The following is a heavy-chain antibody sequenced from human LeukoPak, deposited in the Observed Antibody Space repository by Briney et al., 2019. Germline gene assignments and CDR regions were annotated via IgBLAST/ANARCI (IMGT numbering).Heavy chain of an antibody. CDR1: GYTFTNYG. D-gene: IGHD2-21*01. J-gene: IGHJ3*02. Sequence: ASVKVSCKASGYTFTNYGITWVRQAPGQGLEWMGWISAHDGTRNYALKHEDRVTMTTDTSTSTAYMELRGLRSDDTAVYYCARCCGATDAFDIWGQGTMSPSLQ. CDR2: ISAHDGTR. CDR3: ARCCGATDAFDI. V-gene: IGHV1-18*01.